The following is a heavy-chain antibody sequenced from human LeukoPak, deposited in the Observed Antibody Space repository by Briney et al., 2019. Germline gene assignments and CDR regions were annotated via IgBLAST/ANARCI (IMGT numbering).Heavy chain of an antibody. J-gene: IGHJ6*03. CDR1: GYNFTTYW. CDR2: IYPGDSDV. D-gene: IGHD2-2*01. CDR3: ARHFIVVVPSSLRIGTYSYYMDV. V-gene: IGHV5-51*01. Sequence: GESLKISCKGSGYNFTTYWVGWVRQMPGKGLEWMGTIYPGDSDVRYSPSFQGQVTISVDRSISTAYLQWNSLKASDTAIYYCARHFIVVVPSSLRIGTYSYYMDVWDKGTTVTVSS.